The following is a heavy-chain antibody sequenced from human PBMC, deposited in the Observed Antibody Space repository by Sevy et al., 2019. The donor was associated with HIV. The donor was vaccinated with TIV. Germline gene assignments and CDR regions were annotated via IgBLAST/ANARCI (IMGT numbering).Heavy chain of an antibody. CDR2: IWHDGSNK. CDR1: GFTFNFHG. CDR3: ARETDNSARWLDP. V-gene: IGHV3-30*02. Sequence: GGSLRLSCAASGFTFNFHGMHWVRQAPGKGLEWVAFIWHDGSNKYMADSVKGRFTISRDNSKTTLFLPMNSLTVEDTAAYYCARETDNSARWLDPWGQGTLVTVSS. J-gene: IGHJ5*02. D-gene: IGHD4-4*01.